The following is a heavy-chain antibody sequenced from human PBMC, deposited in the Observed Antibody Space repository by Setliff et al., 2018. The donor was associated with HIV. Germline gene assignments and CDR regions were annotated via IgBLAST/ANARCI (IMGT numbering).Heavy chain of an antibody. CDR3: ARLRINDF. CDR2: IKSDGTEK. CDR1: GFAFSSQA. Sequence: QPGGSLRLSCAASGFAFSSQAMTWVRQAPGKGLEWVGNIKSDGTEKNYADSVRGRFTISRDNTKNSLYLQMDGLRVEDTAVYYCARLRINDFWGQGTPVTVSS. V-gene: IGHV3-7*01. J-gene: IGHJ4*02.